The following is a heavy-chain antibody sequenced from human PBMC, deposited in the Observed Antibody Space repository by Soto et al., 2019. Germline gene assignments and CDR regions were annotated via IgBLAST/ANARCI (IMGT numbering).Heavy chain of an antibody. V-gene: IGHV1-18*01. D-gene: IGHD3-10*01. CDR2: ISAYNGNT. CDR3: AGDICGGGFGESNWLDP. J-gene: IGHJ5*02. Sequence: QVQLVQSGAEVKKPGASVKVSCKASGYTFTSYGISWVRQAPGQGLEWMGWISAYNGNTNYAQKFQGRVTMTTDTATSTDYMELRSLRSDDTAVYYCAGDICGGGFGESNWLDPWGQGTLVTVSS. CDR1: GYTFTSYG.